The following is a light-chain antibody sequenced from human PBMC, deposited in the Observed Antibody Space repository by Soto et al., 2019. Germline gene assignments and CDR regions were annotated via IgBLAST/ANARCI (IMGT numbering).Light chain of an antibody. V-gene: IGKV3-20*01. CDR3: QQYGSSPPYT. CDR1: QSVSSSY. Sequence: EVVLTQSPGTLSLSPGERATLSCTASQSVSSSYLAWYQQKPGQAPRLLIYGASSRATGISDRFSGSGSGTDFTLTISRLEPEDFAVYYCQQYGSSPPYTVGQGTKLEIK. J-gene: IGKJ2*01. CDR2: GAS.